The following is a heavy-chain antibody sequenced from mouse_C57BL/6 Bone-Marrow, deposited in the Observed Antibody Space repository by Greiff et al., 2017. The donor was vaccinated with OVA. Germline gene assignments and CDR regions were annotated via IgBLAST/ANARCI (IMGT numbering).Heavy chain of an antibody. D-gene: IGHD2-1*01. CDR2: IDPETGGT. CDR1: GYTFTDYE. Sequence: QVHVKQSGAELVRPGASVTLSCKASGYTFTDYEMHWVKQTPVHGLEWIGAIDPETGGTAYNQKFKGKAILTADKSSSTAYMELRSLTSEDSAVYYCTRWGNPAWFAYWGQGTLVTVSA. J-gene: IGHJ3*01. V-gene: IGHV1-15*01. CDR3: TRWGNPAWFAY.